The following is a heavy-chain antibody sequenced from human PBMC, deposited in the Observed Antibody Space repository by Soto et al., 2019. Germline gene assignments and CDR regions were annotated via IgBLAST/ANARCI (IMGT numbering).Heavy chain of an antibody. CDR2: IYPGDSDT. D-gene: IGHD3-22*01. J-gene: IGHJ5*01. CDR3: ASGRRYSDNSGYDT. V-gene: IGHV5-51*01. Sequence: PGESLKVSCRGSGYSFTSYWIGWVRQMPGKGLEWMGIIYPGDSDTRYSPSFQGQVTISADKSISTAHPQWSSLKASDTAMYYCASGRRYSDNSGYDTWGQGNMLTISS. CDR1: GYSFTSYW.